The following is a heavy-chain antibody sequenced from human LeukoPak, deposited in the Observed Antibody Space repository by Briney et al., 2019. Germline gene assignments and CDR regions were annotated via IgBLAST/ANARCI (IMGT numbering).Heavy chain of an antibody. V-gene: IGHV4-59*01. CDR1: GFMFSKAW. J-gene: IGHJ5*02. Sequence: AGGSLRLSCVASGFMFSKAWMSWVRQAPGKGLEWIGYIYYSGSTNYNPSLKSRVTISVDTSKNQFSLKLSSVTAADTAVYYCAREGGDYYGSGTRKFDPWGQGTLVTVSS. CDR2: IYYSGST. CDR3: AREGGDYYGSGTRKFDP. D-gene: IGHD3-10*01.